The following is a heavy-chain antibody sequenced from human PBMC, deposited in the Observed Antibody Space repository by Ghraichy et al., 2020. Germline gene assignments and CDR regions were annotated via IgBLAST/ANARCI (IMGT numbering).Heavy chain of an antibody. D-gene: IGHD6-6*01. CDR2: IRYDGSNK. Sequence: GGSLRLSCAASGFTFSSYGMHWVRQAPGKGLEWVAFIRYDGSNKYYADSVKGRFTISRDNSKNTLYLQMNSLRAEDTAVYYCAKELAIAARFDYWGQGTLVTVSS. CDR1: GFTFSSYG. CDR3: AKELAIAARFDY. V-gene: IGHV3-30*02. J-gene: IGHJ4*02.